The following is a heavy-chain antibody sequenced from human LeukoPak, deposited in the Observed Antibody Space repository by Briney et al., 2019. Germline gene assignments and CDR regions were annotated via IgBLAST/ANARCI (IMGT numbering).Heavy chain of an antibody. Sequence: SETLSLTCTVSGYSISSGYYWGWIRQPPGKGLEWIGSIYTSGSTNYNPSLKSRVTMSVDTSKNQFSLKLSSVTAADTAVYYCARDRYYYDSSGYPYYFDYWGQGTLVTVSS. CDR3: ARDRYYYDSSGYPYYFDY. V-gene: IGHV4-38-2*02. J-gene: IGHJ4*02. D-gene: IGHD3-22*01. CDR1: GYSISSGYY. CDR2: IYTSGST.